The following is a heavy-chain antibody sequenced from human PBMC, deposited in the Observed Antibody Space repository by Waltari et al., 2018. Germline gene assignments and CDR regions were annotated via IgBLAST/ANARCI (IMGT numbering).Heavy chain of an antibody. CDR2: IYYSGST. Sequence: QVQLQESGPGLVKPSETLSLTCTVSGGSISSYYWSWIRQPPGKGLEWIGYIYYSGSTNYNPALQSRVTISVDTSKNQFSLKLSSVTAADTAVYYCARGGRCSGGSCYSGYYYYYYMDVWGKGTTVTVSS. CDR1: GGSISSYY. J-gene: IGHJ6*03. D-gene: IGHD2-15*01. V-gene: IGHV4-59*01. CDR3: ARGGRCSGGSCYSGYYYYYYMDV.